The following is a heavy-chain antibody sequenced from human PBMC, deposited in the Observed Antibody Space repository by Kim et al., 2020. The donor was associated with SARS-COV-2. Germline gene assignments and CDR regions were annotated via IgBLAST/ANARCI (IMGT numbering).Heavy chain of an antibody. V-gene: IGHV3-23*01. CDR3: AKGDGNSAFDY. Sequence: GGSLRLSCAPSGFTFSTYALSWVRQAPGKGLEWVSSITASGRDTYYADSVKGRFTISRGNSMNTLNLQMNSLRADDTAEYYCAKGDGNSAFDYWGQGTLVTVSS. CDR1: GFTFSTYA. D-gene: IGHD4-17*01. J-gene: IGHJ4*02. CDR2: ITASGRDT.